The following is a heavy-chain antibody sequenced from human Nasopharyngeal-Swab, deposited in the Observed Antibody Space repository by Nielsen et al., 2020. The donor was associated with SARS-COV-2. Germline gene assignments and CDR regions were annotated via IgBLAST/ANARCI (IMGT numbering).Heavy chain of an antibody. CDR2: ISGSGGST. V-gene: IGHV3-23*01. CDR3: AKTYDYVWGSYSMYYGTDV. Sequence: GESLKISCAASGFTFSSYAMSWVRQAPGKGLEWVSAISGSGGSTYYADSVKGRFTISRDNSKNTLYLQMNSLRAEDTAVYYCAKTYDYVWGSYSMYYGTDVWGQGTTVTVSS. J-gene: IGHJ6*02. D-gene: IGHD3-16*01. CDR1: GFTFSSYA.